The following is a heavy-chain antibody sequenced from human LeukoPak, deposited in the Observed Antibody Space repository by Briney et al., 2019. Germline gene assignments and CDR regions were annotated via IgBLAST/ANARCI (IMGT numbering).Heavy chain of an antibody. Sequence: TGGSLRLSCAASGFTLSSYGMHWVRQAPGKGLEWVAVIWYDGSNKYYADSVKGRFTISRDNSKNPLYLQMNSLSADDTAVYYCARRFKGYGSGSYSLDAFDIWGQGTMVTVSS. V-gene: IGHV3-33*01. CDR2: IWYDGSNK. CDR1: GFTLSSYG. J-gene: IGHJ3*02. D-gene: IGHD3-10*01. CDR3: ARRFKGYGSGSYSLDAFDI.